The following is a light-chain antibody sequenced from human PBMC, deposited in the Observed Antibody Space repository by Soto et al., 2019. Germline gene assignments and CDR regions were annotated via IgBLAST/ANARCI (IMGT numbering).Light chain of an antibody. Sequence: DIVLTQSPGTLSLSPGEIATLSFRASQSVASTYLAWYQQKPGQAPRLLISGASSRDTGIPDRFSGSGSARDVTLTISRLEPEDYALYYCPQYGTSPQYTFGHGNKVEI. V-gene: IGKV3-20*01. CDR3: PQYGTSPQYT. CDR2: GAS. J-gene: IGKJ3*01. CDR1: QSVASTY.